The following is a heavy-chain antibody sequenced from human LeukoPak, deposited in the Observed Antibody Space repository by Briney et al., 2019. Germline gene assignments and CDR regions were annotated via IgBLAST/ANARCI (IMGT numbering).Heavy chain of an antibody. Sequence: GGSLRLSCAASGFTFSSYAMSWVRQAPGKGLEWVSAISGSGGSTYYADSVKGRFTISRGNSKNTLYLQMNSLRAEDTAVYYCAKHRGYYYDSSGYYFFGMDVWGQGTTVTVSS. V-gene: IGHV3-23*01. D-gene: IGHD3-22*01. CDR2: ISGSGGST. CDR3: AKHRGYYYDSSGYYFFGMDV. CDR1: GFTFSSYA. J-gene: IGHJ6*02.